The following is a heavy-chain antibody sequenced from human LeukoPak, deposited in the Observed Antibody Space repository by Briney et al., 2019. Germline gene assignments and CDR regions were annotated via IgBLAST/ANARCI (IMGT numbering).Heavy chain of an antibody. J-gene: IGHJ3*02. V-gene: IGHV4-59*01. CDR1: GVSFSSYY. CDR2: IYYNGST. D-gene: IGHD6-13*01. Sequence: AESLSLTCTVSGVSFSSYYWSWLRQAPGKGLEWIGYIYYNGSTNYNPSLKSRVTISVDTSKNQFYLKLSSVTAADTAVYYCARDVAAGFDAFDIWGQGTMVTVSS. CDR3: ARDVAAGFDAFDI.